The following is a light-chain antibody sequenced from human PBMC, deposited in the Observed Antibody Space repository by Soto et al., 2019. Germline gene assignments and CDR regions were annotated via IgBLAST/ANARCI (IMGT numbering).Light chain of an antibody. V-gene: IGKV1-9*01. CDR1: QGVGSY. CDR2: AAF. CDR3: QQLYDYPIT. Sequence: IQLTQSPSSLSASVGDRVNITCRASQGVGSYLAWYQQKPGKAPNLLIYAAFTLESGVPSRFSGSASGADFTLTISSLQPEDFATDYCQQLYDYPITFGRGTKVDVK. J-gene: IGKJ3*01.